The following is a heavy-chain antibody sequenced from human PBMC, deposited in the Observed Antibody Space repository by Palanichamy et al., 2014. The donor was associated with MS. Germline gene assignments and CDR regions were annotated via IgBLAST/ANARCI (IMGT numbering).Heavy chain of an antibody. Sequence: QITLKESGPTLVKPTQTLTLICTFSGFSLSTSGVGVGWIRQPPGKALEWLALIYWNDDKRYSPSLKSRLTITKDTSKNQVVLTMTNMDPVDTATYYCNLVHYYYGMDVWGQGTTVTVPS. V-gene: IGHV2-5*01. CDR3: NLVHYYYGMDV. D-gene: IGHD6-6*01. J-gene: IGHJ6*02. CDR1: GFSLSTSGVG. CDR2: IYWNDDK.